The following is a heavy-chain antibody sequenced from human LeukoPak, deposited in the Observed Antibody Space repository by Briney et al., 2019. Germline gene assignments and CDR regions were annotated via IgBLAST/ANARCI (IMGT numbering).Heavy chain of an antibody. CDR1: GFTFTNAW. CDR2: IKSKTEGGTT. J-gene: IGHJ4*02. D-gene: IGHD3-22*01. V-gene: IGHV3-15*01. Sequence: GGSLRLSCAASGFTFTNAWMNWVRQAPGKGLEWVGRIKSKTEGGTTDYAAPVKGRFTISRDDSKNTLYLQMNSLKTEDTGVYYCTTIRDDSSGYYPYYFGYWGQGTLVTVSS. CDR3: TTIRDDSSGYYPYYFGY.